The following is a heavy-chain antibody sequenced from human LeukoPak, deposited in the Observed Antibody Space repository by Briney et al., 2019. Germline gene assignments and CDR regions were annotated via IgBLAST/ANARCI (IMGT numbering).Heavy chain of an antibody. D-gene: IGHD3-10*01. CDR1: GYSFTSYW. Sequence: GESLKISCKGSGYSFTSYWIGWVRQMPGKGLEWMGIIYPGDSDTRYSPSFQGQVTISADKSISTAYLQWSSLKASDTAMYYCARAIWFGELLYYFDYWGQGTLVTVSS. J-gene: IGHJ4*02. CDR3: ARAIWFGELLYYFDY. CDR2: IYPGDSDT. V-gene: IGHV5-51*01.